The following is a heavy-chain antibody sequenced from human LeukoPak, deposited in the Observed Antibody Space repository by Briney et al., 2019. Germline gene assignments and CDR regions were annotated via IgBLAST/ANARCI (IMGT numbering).Heavy chain of an antibody. CDR2: VSSSGRT. CDR3: ARSYSSGWYFQIDP. V-gene: IGHV4-61*02. Sequence: PSETLSLTCTVSGDSISSGSFYWSWIRQAAGKGLEWIGRVSSSGRTTYNPSLKSRLTISVDTSKNQFSLKLSSVTAADTAVYCCARSYSSGWYFQIDPWGQGTLVTVSS. J-gene: IGHJ5*02. CDR1: GDSISSGSFY. D-gene: IGHD6-19*01.